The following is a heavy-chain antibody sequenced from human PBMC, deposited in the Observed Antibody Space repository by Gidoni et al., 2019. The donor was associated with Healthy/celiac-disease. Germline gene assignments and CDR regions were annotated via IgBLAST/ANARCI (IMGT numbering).Heavy chain of an antibody. CDR3: AREGGDTALLESAFDI. J-gene: IGHJ3*02. Sequence: QVQLQESGPGLVKPSETLSLTCTVSGGSVSSGSYYWSWSRQPPGKGLEWIGYIYYSGSTNYNPSLKSRVTISVDTSKNQFSLKLSSVTAADTAVYYCAREGGDTALLESAFDIWGQGTMVTVSS. CDR1: GGSVSSGSYY. V-gene: IGHV4-61*01. CDR2: IYYSGST. D-gene: IGHD5-18*01.